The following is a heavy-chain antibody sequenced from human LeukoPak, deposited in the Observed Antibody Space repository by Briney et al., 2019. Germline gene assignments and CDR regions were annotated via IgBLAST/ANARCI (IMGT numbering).Heavy chain of an antibody. J-gene: IGHJ4*02. V-gene: IGHV4-30-2*01. Sequence: SETLSLTCAVSGGSISSGGYSWRWIRQPPGKGLEWIGYIYHSGSTYYNPSLKSRVTISVDRSKNQFSLKLSSVTAADTAVYYCARESVTMVRGAFDYWGQGTLVTVSS. CDR1: GGSISSGGYS. D-gene: IGHD3-10*01. CDR3: ARESVTMVRGAFDY. CDR2: IYHSGST.